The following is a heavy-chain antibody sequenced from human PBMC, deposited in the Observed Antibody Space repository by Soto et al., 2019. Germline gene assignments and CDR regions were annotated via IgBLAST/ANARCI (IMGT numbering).Heavy chain of an antibody. D-gene: IGHD2-15*01. CDR1: GGSFSCYY. CDR3: ARRGDCSGGSCYSKVFDY. CDR2: INHSGST. Sequence: PSETLSLTCAVYGGSFSCYYWSWIRQPPGKGLEWIGEINHSGSTNYNPSLKSRITISVDTSKNQFSLKLSSVTAADTAVYYCARRGDCSGGSCYSKVFDYWGQGTLVTVSS. J-gene: IGHJ4*02. V-gene: IGHV4-34*01.